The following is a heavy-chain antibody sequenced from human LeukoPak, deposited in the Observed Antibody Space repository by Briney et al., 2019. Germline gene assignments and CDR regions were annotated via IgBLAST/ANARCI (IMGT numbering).Heavy chain of an antibody. CDR3: TQTPLRRHRVRDYYYYMDV. D-gene: IGHD3-3*01. V-gene: IGHV3-49*04. CDR2: IRSKAYGGTT. J-gene: IGHJ6*03. CDR1: GFIFSNAW. Sequence: PGGSLRLSCAASGFIFSNAWLSWVRQAPGKGLEWVGFIRSKAYGGTTEYAASVKGRYTISRDDSKSIAYLQMNSLKTEDTAVYYCTQTPLRRHRVRDYYYYMDVWGKGTTVTVSS.